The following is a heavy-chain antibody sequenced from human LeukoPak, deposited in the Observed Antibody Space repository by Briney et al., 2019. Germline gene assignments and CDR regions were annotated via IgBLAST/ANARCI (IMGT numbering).Heavy chain of an antibody. CDR3: ARYHNGYDDY. D-gene: IGHD5-12*01. V-gene: IGHV4-39*07. CDR2: IYYSGNT. CDR1: GGSISSGGYY. J-gene: IGHJ4*02. Sequence: PSETLSLTCTVSGGSISSGGYYWGWIRQPPGKGLEWIGSIYYSGNTYYNPSLKSRVIISTDTSKNQFSLKLSSVTAADTALYYCARYHNGYDDYWGQGTLVTVSS.